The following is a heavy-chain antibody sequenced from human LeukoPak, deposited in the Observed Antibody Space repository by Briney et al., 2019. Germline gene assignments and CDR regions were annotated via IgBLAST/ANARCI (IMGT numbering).Heavy chain of an antibody. V-gene: IGHV1-18*01. CDR3: GRDRLSEYSGSGRNWYFDL. Sequence: GASVKVSCKASGYTFTSYGISWVRQAPGQGLEWMGWISAYSGNTNYAQKLQDRVTMTTDTSTSKVYMELRSLRSDDTAVYYCGRDRLSEYSGSGRNWYFDLWGRGTLVTVSS. D-gene: IGHD3-10*01. CDR1: GYTFTSYG. CDR2: ISAYSGNT. J-gene: IGHJ2*01.